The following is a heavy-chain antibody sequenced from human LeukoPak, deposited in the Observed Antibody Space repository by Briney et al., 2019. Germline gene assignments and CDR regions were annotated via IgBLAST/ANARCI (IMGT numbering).Heavy chain of an antibody. D-gene: IGHD1-1*01. CDR3: ARDGYGYNYMDV. V-gene: IGHV3-53*01. CDR2: IYSGGTT. J-gene: IGHJ6*03. CDR1: GFTVSSNF. Sequence: PGGSLRLSCAASGFTVSSNFMSWVRQAPGKGQEWVSVIYSGGTTYYADSVRGRFTISRDNSKNTLYLQMNSLRAEDTAVYYCARDGYGYNYMDVWGKGTTVTVSS.